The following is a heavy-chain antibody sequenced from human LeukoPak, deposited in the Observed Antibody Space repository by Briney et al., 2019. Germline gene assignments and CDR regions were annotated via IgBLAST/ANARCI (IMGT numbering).Heavy chain of an antibody. V-gene: IGHV3-23*01. CDR2: ISGSGGST. J-gene: IGHJ3*01. Sequence: GGSLRLSCAASGFTFSSYAMSWVRQAPGKGLEWVSAISGSGGSTYYADSVKGRFTISRDNSKNTLYLQMNSLRAEDTAVYYCAKVTRHYYDSSGYFPWGQGTMVTVSS. CDR1: GFTFSSYA. CDR3: AKVTRHYYDSSGYFP. D-gene: IGHD3-22*01.